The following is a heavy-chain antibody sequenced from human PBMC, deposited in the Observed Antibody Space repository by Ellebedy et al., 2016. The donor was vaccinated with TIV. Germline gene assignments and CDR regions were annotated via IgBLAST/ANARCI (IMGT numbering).Heavy chain of an antibody. CDR2: IYSAGST. Sequence: GGSLRLXXAASGFTFSSYAMSWVRQAPGKGLECVSVIYSAGSTYYADSVKGRFTISRDNSKNTLYLQMNSLRAEDTAVYFCARGQLGTTSSIDNWGQGSLVTVSS. CDR3: ARGQLGTTSSIDN. D-gene: IGHD2-2*01. V-gene: IGHV3-53*01. CDR1: GFTFSSYA. J-gene: IGHJ4*02.